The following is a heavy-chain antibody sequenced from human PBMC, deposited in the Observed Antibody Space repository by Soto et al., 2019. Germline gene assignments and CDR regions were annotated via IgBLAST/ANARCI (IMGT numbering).Heavy chain of an antibody. J-gene: IGHJ4*02. CDR1: GDTFTSYA. Sequence: QVQLVQSGAEVKKPGSSVKVSCKASGDTFTSYAFSWVRQAPGEGLEWMGGMIPMFGTPVYAQKFQGRLTITADKSTSTVYMELSGLSFEDTAVYYCARNGVAGMDFWGQGTLVTVSS. D-gene: IGHD3-3*01. CDR2: MIPMFGTP. V-gene: IGHV1-69*06. CDR3: ARNGVAGMDF.